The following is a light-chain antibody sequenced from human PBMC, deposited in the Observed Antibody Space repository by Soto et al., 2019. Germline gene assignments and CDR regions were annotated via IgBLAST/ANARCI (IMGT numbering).Light chain of an antibody. Sequence: EIGLTQSLGTLSLSPGERATHACRASQSVSSSYLAWYQQKPGRAPRLLIYGASSRATGIPDRFSGSGAGTDFTLTIRRLEPEDFAVYYCQQYGSSLWTFGQGTKVEIK. V-gene: IGKV3-20*01. CDR3: QQYGSSLWT. J-gene: IGKJ1*01. CDR1: QSVSSSY. CDR2: GAS.